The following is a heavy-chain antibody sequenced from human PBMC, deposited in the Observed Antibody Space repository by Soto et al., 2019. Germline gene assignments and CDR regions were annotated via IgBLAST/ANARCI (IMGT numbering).Heavy chain of an antibody. J-gene: IGHJ4*02. D-gene: IGHD3-9*01. CDR1: GFTFISYW. V-gene: IGHV3-74*01. Sequence: PGGSLRLSCAASGFTFISYWMHWVRQAPGKGLVWVSRINSDGSSTSYADSVKGRFTISRDNAKNTLYLQMNSLRAEDTAVYYCWLSPEDDLDYWGQGTLVTVSS. CDR2: INSDGSST. CDR3: WLSPEDDLDY.